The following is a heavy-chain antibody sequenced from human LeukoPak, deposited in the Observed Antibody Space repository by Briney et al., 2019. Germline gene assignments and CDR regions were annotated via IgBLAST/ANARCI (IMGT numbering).Heavy chain of an antibody. D-gene: IGHD5-18*01. J-gene: IGHJ2*01. CDR3: ARLDTNMVYWYFDL. V-gene: IGHV1-18*04. Sequence: GASVKVSCKASEYTFTGYYMHWVRQAPGQGLEWMGWISAYNGNTKYAQNFQGRVTMTTDTSTSTAYMDLRSLRSDDTAVYYCARLDTNMVYWYFDLWGRGTLVTVSS. CDR2: ISAYNGNT. CDR1: EYTFTGYY.